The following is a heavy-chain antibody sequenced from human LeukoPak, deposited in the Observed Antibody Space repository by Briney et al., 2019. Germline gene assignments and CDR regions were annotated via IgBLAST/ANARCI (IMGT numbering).Heavy chain of an antibody. CDR1: GFTFTSYS. D-gene: IGHD3-10*01. CDR2: ISGSSKHR. J-gene: IGHJ4*02. Sequence: GGSLRLSCAASGFTFTSYSMNWVRQAPGKGLEWVSSISGSSKHRYYADSVKGRFTISRDNARSSLYLQMNSLRAEDTAVYYCAGVRGGYYFDYWGQGTLVTVSS. CDR3: AGVRGGYYFDY. V-gene: IGHV3-21*01.